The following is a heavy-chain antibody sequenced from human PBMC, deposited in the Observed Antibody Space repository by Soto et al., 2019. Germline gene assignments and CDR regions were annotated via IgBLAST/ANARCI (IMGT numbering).Heavy chain of an antibody. D-gene: IGHD6-19*01. CDR1: VGFMRNNRYS. Sequence: SETLSLTCTVSVGFMRNNRYSWGWIRQPPGKGLEWIGNIYSSGSTYSNPSLKSRVTVSVDTSKNQFFLKLSSVTAADTAVYYCARLGGWSRYNWFAPWGQGTLVTVSS. CDR2: IYSSGST. CDR3: ARLGGWSRYNWFAP. J-gene: IGHJ5*02. V-gene: IGHV4-39*01.